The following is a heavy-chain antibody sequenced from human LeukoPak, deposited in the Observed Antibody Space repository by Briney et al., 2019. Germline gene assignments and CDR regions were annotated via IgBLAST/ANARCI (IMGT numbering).Heavy chain of an antibody. V-gene: IGHV3-74*01. D-gene: IGHD5-18*01. J-gene: IGHJ6*03. CDR2: INSDGSST. CDR1: GFTFSSYW. CDR3: ARDRRAAMAYALDYYYYMDV. Sequence: GGPLRLSCAASGFTFSSYWMHWVRQAPGKGLVWVSRINSDGSSTSQADSVKGRFTISRDNAKNSLYLQMNSLRAEDTAVYYCARDRRAAMAYALDYYYYMDVWGKGTTVTVSS.